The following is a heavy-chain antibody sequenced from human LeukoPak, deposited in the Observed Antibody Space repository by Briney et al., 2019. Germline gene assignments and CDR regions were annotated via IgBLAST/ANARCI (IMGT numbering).Heavy chain of an antibody. CDR3: ARDSSSSGHNAFDI. CDR1: GGSISSGGYY. V-gene: IGHV4-31*03. CDR2: IYYSGST. Sequence: SETLFLTCTVSGGSISSGGYYWSWIRQHPGKGLEWIGYIYYSGSTYYNPSLKSRVTISVDTSKNQFSLKLSSVTAADTAVYYCARDSSSSGHNAFDIWGQGTMVTVSS. J-gene: IGHJ3*02. D-gene: IGHD3-22*01.